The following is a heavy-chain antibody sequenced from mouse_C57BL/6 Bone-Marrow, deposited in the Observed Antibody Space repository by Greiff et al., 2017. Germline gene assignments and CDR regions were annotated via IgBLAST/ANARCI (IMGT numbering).Heavy chain of an antibody. CDR2: IHPNSGST. CDR3: ARAGWLLKAGFAY. CDR1: GYTFTSYW. D-gene: IGHD2-3*01. Sequence: QVQLQQPGAELVKPGASVKLSCKASGYTFTSYWMHWVKQRPGQGLEWIGMIHPNSGSTNYNEKFKSKATLTVDKSSSTAYMQLSSLTSEDSAVYYCARAGWLLKAGFAYWGQGTLVTVSA. V-gene: IGHV1-64*01. J-gene: IGHJ3*01.